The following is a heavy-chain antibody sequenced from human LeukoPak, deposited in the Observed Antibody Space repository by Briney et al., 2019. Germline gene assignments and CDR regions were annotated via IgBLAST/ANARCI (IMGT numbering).Heavy chain of an antibody. CDR2: IYYSGST. D-gene: IGHD3-3*01. CDR3: ARQRTSGSASNLRVAQIDS. V-gene: IGHV4-30-2*03. J-gene: IGHJ4*02. Sequence: SETLSLTCAVSGGSISSGGYSWSWLRQPPGTGLEWIGYIYYSGSTYYNPSLKSRATISVDTSKNQISLKVSSVTAADSALYFCARQRTSGSASNLRVAQIDSWGQGTLVTVSS. CDR1: GGSISSGGYS.